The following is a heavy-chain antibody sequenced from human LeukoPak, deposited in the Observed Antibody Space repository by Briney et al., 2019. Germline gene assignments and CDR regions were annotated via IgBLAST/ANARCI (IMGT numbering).Heavy chain of an antibody. CDR3: ARSDQWELLRVDY. V-gene: IGHV1-69*01. D-gene: IGHD1-26*01. CDR1: GGTFSSYA. CDR2: IIPIFGTA. Sequence: SVKVSCKASGGTFSSYAISWVRQAPGQGLEWMGGIIPIFGTANYAQKFQGRVTITADESTSTAYMELSSLRSEDTAVYYCARSDQWELLRVDYWGQGTLVTVSS. J-gene: IGHJ4*02.